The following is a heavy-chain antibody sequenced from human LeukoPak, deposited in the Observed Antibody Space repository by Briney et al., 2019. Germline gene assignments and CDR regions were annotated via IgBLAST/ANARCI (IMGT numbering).Heavy chain of an antibody. D-gene: IGHD1-7*01. V-gene: IGHV1-46*01. CDR1: GYTFTSYY. CDR2: INPSGGST. Sequence: ASVKLSCKASGYTFTSYYMHWVRQTPGQGLEWMGIINPSGGSTSYAQKFQGRVTMTRDTSTSTVYMELSSLRSEDTAVYYCARDQLSITGTPDTFDIWGQGTMVTVSS. CDR3: ARDQLSITGTPDTFDI. J-gene: IGHJ3*02.